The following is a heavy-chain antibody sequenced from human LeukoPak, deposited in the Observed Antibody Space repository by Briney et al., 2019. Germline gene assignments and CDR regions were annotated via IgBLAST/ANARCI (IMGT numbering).Heavy chain of an antibody. CDR1: GGSISPDY. D-gene: IGHD3-10*02. CDR3: ARSMGSTMFIDY. J-gene: IGHJ4*02. Sequence: PSETLSLTCTVSGGSISPDYWSWIRQPPGKGLEWLGYIYYSGNTDYNPSLKSRVAISVDTSKNQFSLKLSSVTAADTAVYYCARSMGSTMFIDYWGQGTPVTVSS. CDR2: IYYSGNT. V-gene: IGHV4-59*01.